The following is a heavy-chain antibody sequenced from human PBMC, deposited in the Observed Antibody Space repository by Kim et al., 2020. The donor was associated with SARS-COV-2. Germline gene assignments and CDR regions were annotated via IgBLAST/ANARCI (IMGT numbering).Heavy chain of an antibody. CDR1: GFTFSSYS. CDR2: ISSSSSYI. CDR3: ARDLSSYCGGDCMYYYYYGMDV. J-gene: IGHJ6*02. D-gene: IGHD2-21*02. V-gene: IGHV3-21*01. Sequence: GGSLRLSCAASGFTFSSYSMNWVRQAPGKGLEWVSSISSSSSYIYYADSVKGRFTISRDNAKNSLYLQMNSLRAEDTAVYYCARDLSSYCGGDCMYYYYYGMDVWGQGTTVTVSS.